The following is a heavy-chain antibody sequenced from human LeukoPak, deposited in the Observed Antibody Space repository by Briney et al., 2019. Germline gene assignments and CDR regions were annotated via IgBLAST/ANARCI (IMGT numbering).Heavy chain of an antibody. V-gene: IGHV3-23*01. CDR1: GFTFSSYA. CDR3: AKDFEFGEYYFDY. J-gene: IGHJ4*02. Sequence: PGGSLRLSCAASGFTFSSYAMSWVRQAPGQGLEWVSAISGSGGSTYYADSVKGRFTISRDNSKNTLYLQMNSLRAEDTAVYYCAKDFEFGEYYFDYWGQGTLVTVSS. D-gene: IGHD3-10*01. CDR2: ISGSGGST.